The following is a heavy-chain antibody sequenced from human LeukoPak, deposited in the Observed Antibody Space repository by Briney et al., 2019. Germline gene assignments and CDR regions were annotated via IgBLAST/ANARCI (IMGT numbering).Heavy chain of an antibody. V-gene: IGHV3-30*02. CDR3: AKVPTPYYFDY. CDR2: IQYDGHSE. CDR1: GFIFSNFG. J-gene: IGHJ4*02. Sequence: GGSLRLSCVTSGFIFSNFGMHWARQAPGKGLEWVAFIQYDGHSEDYAESVRGRFIISRDNSKNTLYLQMNSLRAEDTAVYYCAKVPTPYYFDYWGQGTLVSVSS.